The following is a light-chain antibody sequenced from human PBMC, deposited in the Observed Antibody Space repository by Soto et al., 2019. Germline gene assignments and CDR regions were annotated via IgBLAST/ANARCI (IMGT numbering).Light chain of an antibody. J-gene: IGKJ4*01. CDR2: KAS. V-gene: IGKV1-5*03. CDR3: LQYNSYPLS. Sequence: DIQMTQAPSTMSASVGDRVTITCRARQSTSRGLAWYQQRPGKAPNLLIYKASSLEGGGPSRFRGSASGTEFTLTISNLQPDDFATYYCLQYNSYPLSFGGGTKVDLK. CDR1: QSTSRG.